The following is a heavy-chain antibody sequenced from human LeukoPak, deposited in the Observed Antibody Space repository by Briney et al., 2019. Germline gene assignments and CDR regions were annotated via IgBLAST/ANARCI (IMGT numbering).Heavy chain of an antibody. CDR1: GFTFSTYA. Sequence: PGGSLRLSCVASGFTFSTYAMSWVRQAPGKGLEWVSAISGSGGSTYYADSVKGRFTISRDNSKNTLYLQMNSLRAEDTAVYYCAKCSHSSGYYSDFDYWGQGTLVTVSS. CDR2: ISGSGGST. J-gene: IGHJ4*02. V-gene: IGHV3-23*01. D-gene: IGHD3-22*01. CDR3: AKCSHSSGYYSDFDY.